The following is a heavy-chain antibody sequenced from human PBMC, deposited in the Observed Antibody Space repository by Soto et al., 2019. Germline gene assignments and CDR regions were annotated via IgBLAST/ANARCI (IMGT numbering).Heavy chain of an antibody. CDR2: ISAYNGNT. D-gene: IGHD2-15*01. CDR1: GYPFTSYG. CDR3: ARVPRYCSGGSCDFGY. V-gene: IGHV1-18*01. Sequence: SVKVCCKASGYPFTSYGISWVRQAPGQGLEWMGWISAYNGNTNYAQKPQGRVTMTTDTSTSTAYMELRSLRSDDTAVYYCARVPRYCSGGSCDFGYWGQGTLVTVSS. J-gene: IGHJ4*02.